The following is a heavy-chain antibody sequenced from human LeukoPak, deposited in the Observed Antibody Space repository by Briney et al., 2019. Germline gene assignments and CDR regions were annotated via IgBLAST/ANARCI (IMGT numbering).Heavy chain of an antibody. CDR1: GFTFGSYA. CDR3: AKGPRVVVVPAAIS. CDR2: ISGSGDST. Sequence: GGSLRLSCAASGFTFGSYAMNWVRQAPGEGLEWVSAISGSGDSTYYADSVKGRFTISRDNSKNTLYLQMNSLRAEDTAIYYCAKGPRVVVVPAAISWGQGTLVTVSS. D-gene: IGHD2-2*01. V-gene: IGHV3-23*01. J-gene: IGHJ5*02.